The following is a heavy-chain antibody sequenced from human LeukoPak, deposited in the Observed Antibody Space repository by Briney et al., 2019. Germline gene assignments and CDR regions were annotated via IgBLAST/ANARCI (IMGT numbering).Heavy chain of an antibody. Sequence: AGGSLRLSCAASGFTFTTYWMSWIRQAPGKGLEWVANINQDGTDKYYVDSVEGRFTFSRDNAQNSLYLQMSGLRVEDTAVYYCVTYSTGLYKGLEFWGQGTQVTVSS. CDR2: INQDGTDK. CDR1: GFTFTTYW. CDR3: VTYSTGLYKGLEF. D-gene: IGHD2-8*02. V-gene: IGHV3-7*03. J-gene: IGHJ4*02.